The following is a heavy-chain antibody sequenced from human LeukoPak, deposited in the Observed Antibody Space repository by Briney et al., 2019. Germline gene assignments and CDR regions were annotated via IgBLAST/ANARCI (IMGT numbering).Heavy chain of an antibody. CDR1: GGSISDYY. D-gene: IGHD3-3*01. J-gene: IGHJ3*02. V-gene: IGHV4-59*01. Sequence: SETLSLTCTVSGGSISDYYRSWIRQSPGKGLEWIGHMHYSGSTNYNSSLESRVTISMDTSKRQISLKLSSVTAADTAVYYCARDSPFEWAVFGDSFDIWGQGTVVAVSS. CDR2: MHYSGST. CDR3: ARDSPFEWAVFGDSFDI.